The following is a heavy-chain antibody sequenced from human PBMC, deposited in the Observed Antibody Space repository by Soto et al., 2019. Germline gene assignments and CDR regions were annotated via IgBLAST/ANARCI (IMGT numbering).Heavy chain of an antibody. V-gene: IGHV4-39*01. CDR1: GGSISSSSSY. Sequence: SETLSLTCTVSGGSISSSSSYWGWIRQPPGKGMEWIGSIYYSGSTYYNTSLKSRVTISVDTSKNKISLKLIYVTAADTAVYYCAKTRNCISTSCFGDYYYYGMDVWGQGTTVT. CDR2: IYYSGST. D-gene: IGHD2-2*01. CDR3: AKTRNCISTSCFGDYYYYGMDV. J-gene: IGHJ6*02.